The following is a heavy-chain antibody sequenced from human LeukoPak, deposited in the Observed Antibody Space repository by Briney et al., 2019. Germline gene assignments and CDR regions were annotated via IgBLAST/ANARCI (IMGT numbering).Heavy chain of an antibody. CDR3: AKNSAGSCYSKYDY. J-gene: IGHJ4*02. CDR2: ICGSGGAT. D-gene: IGHD2-15*01. Sequence: GGSLRLSRAASGFTFSTYAMSWVRQAPGKGLEWVSVICGSGGATYYADSVKGRFTISRDNSKNTLDLQMNSLRADDTAVYYCAKNSAGSCYSKYDYWGQGALVTVSS. CDR1: GFTFSTYA. V-gene: IGHV3-23*01.